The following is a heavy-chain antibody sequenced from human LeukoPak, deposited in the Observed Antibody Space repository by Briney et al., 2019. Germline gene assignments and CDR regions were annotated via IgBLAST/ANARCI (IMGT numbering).Heavy chain of an antibody. D-gene: IGHD4-17*01. V-gene: IGHV3-64*01. CDR1: GFTFSSYA. CDR3: ARTTVTTFRGRYYFDY. Sequence: GGSLRLSCAASGFTFSSYAMHWVRQAPGKGLEYVSAISSNGGSTYYANSVKGRFTISRDNSKNTLYLQMGSLRAEDMAVYYCARTTVTTFRGRYYFDYRGQGTLVTVSS. CDR2: ISSNGGST. J-gene: IGHJ4*02.